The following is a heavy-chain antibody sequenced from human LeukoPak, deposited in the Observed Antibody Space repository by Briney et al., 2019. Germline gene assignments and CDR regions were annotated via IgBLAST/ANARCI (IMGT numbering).Heavy chain of an antibody. CDR3: AQSLGSSNWIGNWFDP. Sequence: SETLSLTCTVSGGSISSSSHSWGWIRQPPGKGLEWTGSIYYTGTTYHNPSLKSRVTISVDTSKNQFSLKLNSVTAADTAVYYCAQSLGSSNWIGNWFDPWGQGTLVTVSS. CDR2: IYYTGTT. D-gene: IGHD6-13*01. J-gene: IGHJ5*02. CDR1: GGSISSSSHS. V-gene: IGHV4-39*01.